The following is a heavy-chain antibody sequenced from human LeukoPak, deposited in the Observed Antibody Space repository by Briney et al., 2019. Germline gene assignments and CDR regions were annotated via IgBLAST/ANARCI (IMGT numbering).Heavy chain of an antibody. V-gene: IGHV1-18*01. J-gene: IGHJ3*02. CDR3: AALLLWFGELSYDAFDI. Sequence: ASVKVSCKASGYTFTGQYMHWVRQAPGQGLEWMGWINPNNGNTNYAQKLQGRVTMTTDTSTSTAYMELRSLRSDDTAVYYCAALLLWFGELSYDAFDIWGQGTMVTVSS. CDR1: GYTFTGQY. D-gene: IGHD3-10*01. CDR2: INPNNGNT.